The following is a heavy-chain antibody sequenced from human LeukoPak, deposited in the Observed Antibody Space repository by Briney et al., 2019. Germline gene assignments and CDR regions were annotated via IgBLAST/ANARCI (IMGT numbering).Heavy chain of an antibody. CDR1: GLTFSDQH. D-gene: IGHD3-22*01. Sequence: QPGGSLRLSCAASGLTFSDQHMDWVRQAPGKGLEWVANIKQDGSEKYLVDSVKGRFTISRDNAKNSLYLQMESLRAEDTAVYYCARGEYYYDGGYWGQGTLVTVSS. CDR2: IKQDGSEK. V-gene: IGHV3-7*04. CDR3: ARGEYYYDGGY. J-gene: IGHJ4*02.